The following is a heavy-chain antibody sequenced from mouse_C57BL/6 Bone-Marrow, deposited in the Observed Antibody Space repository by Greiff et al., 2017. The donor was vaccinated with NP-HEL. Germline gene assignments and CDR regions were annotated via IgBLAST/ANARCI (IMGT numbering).Heavy chain of an antibody. CDR2: IYPGSGST. CDR1: GYTFTSYW. CDR3: ARRGGTLYAMDY. Sequence: QVQLQQPGAELVKPGASVKMSCKASGYTFTSYWITWVKQRPGPGLEWIGDIYPGSGSTNYNEKFKSKATLTVDTSSSTAYMQLSSLTSEDSAVYYCARRGGTLYAMDYWGQGTSVTVSS. D-gene: IGHD1-1*01. V-gene: IGHV1-55*01. J-gene: IGHJ4*01.